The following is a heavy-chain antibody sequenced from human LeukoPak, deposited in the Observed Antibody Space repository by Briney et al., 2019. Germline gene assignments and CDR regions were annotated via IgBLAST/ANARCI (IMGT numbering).Heavy chain of an antibody. Sequence: GGSLRLSCAASGFTFSDHYVDWVRQAPGKGLEWVSRLRSKAESYTTNYAAPVKGRFTISRDDSKNSLYLQMNSLKIEDLAVYYCVRGAKVRGDAFDIWGRGTAVTVSS. CDR3: VRGAKVRGDAFDI. CDR1: GFTFSDHY. D-gene: IGHD3-10*01. V-gene: IGHV3-72*01. J-gene: IGHJ3*02. CDR2: LRSKAESYTT.